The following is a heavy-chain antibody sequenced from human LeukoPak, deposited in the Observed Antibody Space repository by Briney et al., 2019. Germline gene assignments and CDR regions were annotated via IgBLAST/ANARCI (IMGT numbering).Heavy chain of an antibody. D-gene: IGHD5-12*01. Sequence: GGSLRLSCAASGSTFSSYGMHWVRRAPGKGLEWVAFIRYDGSNKYYADSVKGRFTISRDNSKNTLYLQMNSLRAEDTAVYYCAKDFSEGWLRPGFGSPDYWGQGTLVTVSS. CDR2: IRYDGSNK. V-gene: IGHV3-30*02. CDR1: GSTFSSYG. J-gene: IGHJ4*02. CDR3: AKDFSEGWLRPGFGSPDY.